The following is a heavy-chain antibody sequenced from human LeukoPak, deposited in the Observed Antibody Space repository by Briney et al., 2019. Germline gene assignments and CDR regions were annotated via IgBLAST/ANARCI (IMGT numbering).Heavy chain of an antibody. D-gene: IGHD3-10*01. Sequence: SETLSLTCAVYGGSFSGYYWSWIRQPPGKGLEWIGEINHSGSTNYNPSLKSRVTISVDTSKNQFSLKLSSVTAADTAVYYCARGGGYYYGSGSRGCWFDPWGHGTLVTVSS. V-gene: IGHV4-34*01. CDR2: INHSGST. CDR1: GGSFSGYY. J-gene: IGHJ5*02. CDR3: ARGGGYYYGSGSRGCWFDP.